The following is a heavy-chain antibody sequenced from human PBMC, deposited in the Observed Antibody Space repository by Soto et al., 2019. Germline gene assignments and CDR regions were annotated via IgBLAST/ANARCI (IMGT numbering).Heavy chain of an antibody. V-gene: IGHV4-30-2*01. CDR2: MYHSGST. Sequence: SETLSLTCAVSGGSISSGGYSWSWIRQPPGKGLEWIGYMYHSGSTYYNPSLKSRVTISIDRSKNQFSLKLSSVTAADTAVYYCARASSCCDGSGSLVFDYWGQGSLVTVSS. CDR3: ARASSCCDGSGSLVFDY. CDR1: GGSISSGGYS. D-gene: IGHD3-22*01. J-gene: IGHJ4*02.